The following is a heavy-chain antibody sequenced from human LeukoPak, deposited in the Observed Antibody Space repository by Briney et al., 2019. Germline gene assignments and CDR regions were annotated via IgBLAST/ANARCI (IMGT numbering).Heavy chain of an antibody. J-gene: IGHJ4*02. CDR2: IWYDGSNK. V-gene: IGHV3-33*01. CDR3: VRAEDSSGYYYYFDY. Sequence: PGGSLRLSCAASGFTFSSYGMHWVRQAPGKGLEWVAVIWYDGSNKYYADSVKGRFTISRDNSKNTLYLQMNSLRAEDTAVYYCVRAEDSSGYYYYFDYWGQGTLVTVSS. CDR1: GFTFSSYG. D-gene: IGHD3-22*01.